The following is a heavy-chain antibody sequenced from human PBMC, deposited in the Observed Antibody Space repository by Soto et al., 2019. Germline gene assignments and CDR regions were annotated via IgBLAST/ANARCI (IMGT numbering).Heavy chain of an antibody. CDR1: GFTFSSYG. CDR2: ISYDGSNK. CDR3: AKFWATMIVVVELPDY. Sequence: QVQLVESGGGVVQPGRSLRLSCAASGFTFSSYGMHWVRQAPGKGLEWVAVISYDGSNKYYADSVKGRFTISRDNSKNTLYLQMNSLRAEDTAVYYCAKFWATMIVVVELPDYWGQGTLDTVSS. D-gene: IGHD3-22*01. V-gene: IGHV3-30*18. J-gene: IGHJ4*02.